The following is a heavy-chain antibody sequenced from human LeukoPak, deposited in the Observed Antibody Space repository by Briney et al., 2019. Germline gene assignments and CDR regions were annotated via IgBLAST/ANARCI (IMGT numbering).Heavy chain of an antibody. V-gene: IGHV4-34*01. D-gene: IGHD3-22*01. J-gene: IGHJ4*02. CDR2: INHSGST. CDR1: GGSFRGYY. CDR3: ARTSSSYDSSGYYLNRFDY. Sequence: SETLSLTCAVYGGSFRGYYWSWIRQPPGKGLEWIGQINHSGSTNYNPSLKSRVTISVDTSKSQFSLKLSSVTAADTAVYYCARTSSSYDSSGYYLNRFDYWGQGTLVTVSS.